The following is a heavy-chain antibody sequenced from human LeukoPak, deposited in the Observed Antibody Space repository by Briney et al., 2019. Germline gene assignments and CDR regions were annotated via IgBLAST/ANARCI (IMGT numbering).Heavy chain of an antibody. CDR2: INSGGST. J-gene: IGHJ4*02. CDR1: GFTFSSYI. CDR3: AKDHPDWGSSFDF. V-gene: IGHV3-23*01. Sequence: GGSLRLSCAASGFTFSSYIMNWVRQAPGKGLEWVSDINSGGSTKYADYVKGRFTIFRDNSKNTLYLQKNSLRAEDTAVYYCAKDHPDWGSSFDFWGQGILVTVSS. D-gene: IGHD7-27*01.